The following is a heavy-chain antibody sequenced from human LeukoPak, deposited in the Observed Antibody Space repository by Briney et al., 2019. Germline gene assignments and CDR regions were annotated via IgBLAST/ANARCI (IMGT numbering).Heavy chain of an antibody. CDR3: ARGRITIFGVVTLMSAFDI. J-gene: IGHJ3*02. V-gene: IGHV4-59*12. CDR1: GGSISSYY. D-gene: IGHD3-3*01. CDR2: IYHSGST. Sequence: PSETLSLTCTVSGGSISSYYWSWIRQPPGKGLEWIGYIYHSGSTYYNPSLKSRVTISVDTSKNQFSLKLSSVTAADTAVYYCARGRITIFGVVTLMSAFDIWGQGTMVTVSS.